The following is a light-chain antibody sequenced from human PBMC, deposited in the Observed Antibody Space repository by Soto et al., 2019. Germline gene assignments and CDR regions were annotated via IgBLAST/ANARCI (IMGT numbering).Light chain of an antibody. CDR1: QSVSGD. CDR3: QQRSNSEIT. J-gene: IGKJ3*01. CDR2: DAS. Sequence: ETVMTQSPATLSVSPGERATLSCRASQSVSGDLAWYQQKPGQAPRLLIYDASNSATGIPARFSGSGSGTDFTLTISSLGPEDFAVYYCQQRSNSEITFGPGTKVDIK. V-gene: IGKV3-11*01.